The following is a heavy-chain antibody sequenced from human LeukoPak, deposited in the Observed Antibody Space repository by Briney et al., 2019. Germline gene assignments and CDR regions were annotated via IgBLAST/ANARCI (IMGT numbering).Heavy chain of an antibody. V-gene: IGHV3-7*01. CDR1: GFTSSRHW. J-gene: IGHJ4*02. CDR2: IKRDGSEK. Sequence: GGSLRLSCAASGFTSSRHWMSWVRQAPGKGLEWVANIKRDGSEKYYVDSVKGRFTISRDNAKNSLYLQMNSLRTEDTAVYYCARGRGSWYGVYFDYWGQGTLVTVSS. CDR3: ARGRGSWYGVYFDY. D-gene: IGHD6-13*01.